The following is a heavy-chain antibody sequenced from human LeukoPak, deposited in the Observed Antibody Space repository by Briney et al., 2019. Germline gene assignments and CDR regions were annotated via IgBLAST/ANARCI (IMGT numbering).Heavy chain of an antibody. V-gene: IGHV4-34*01. D-gene: IGHD4-17*01. CDR3: ARVRTTVTTFKNYYYGMDV. Sequence: KASETLSLTCAVYGASFSDFYWSWIRQPPGMGLEWIGEINHSGSTNHNPSLKSRLTISVDTSKNQLSLKLSSVTAADTAVYYCARVRTTVTTFKNYYYGMDVWGQGTTVTVSS. CDR1: GASFSDFY. J-gene: IGHJ6*02. CDR2: INHSGST.